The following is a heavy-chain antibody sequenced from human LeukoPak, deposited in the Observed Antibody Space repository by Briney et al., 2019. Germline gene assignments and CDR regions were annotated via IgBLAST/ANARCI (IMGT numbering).Heavy chain of an antibody. CDR1: GGSISSSSYY. D-gene: IGHD3-22*01. V-gene: IGHV4-39*01. CDR2: IYYSGST. J-gene: IGHJ4*02. Sequence: SETLSLTCTVSGGSISSSSYYWGWLRQPPGKGLEWIGSIYYSGSTYYNPSLKSRVTISVDTSKNQFSLKLSSVTAADTAVNYCARLSLLGAYYDSSGYMDYWGQGTLVTVSS. CDR3: ARLSLLGAYYDSSGYMDY.